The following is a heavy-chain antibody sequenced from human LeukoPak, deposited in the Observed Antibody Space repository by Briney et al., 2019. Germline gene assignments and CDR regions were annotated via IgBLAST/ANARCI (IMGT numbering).Heavy chain of an antibody. V-gene: IGHV4-34*01. J-gene: IGHJ4*02. D-gene: IGHD3-9*01. CDR3: AIEGYDILTGYSSN. CDR1: GGSFSGYY. CDR2: INHSGST. Sequence: PSETLSLTCAVYGGSFSGYYWSWIRQPPGKGLEWIGEINHSGSTNYNPSLKSRVTISVDTSKNQFSLKLSSVTAADTAVYYCAIEGYDILTGYSSNWGQGTLVTVSS.